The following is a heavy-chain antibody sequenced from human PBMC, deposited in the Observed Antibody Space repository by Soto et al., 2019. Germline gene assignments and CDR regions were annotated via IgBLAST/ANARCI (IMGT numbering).Heavy chain of an antibody. V-gene: IGHV1-18*01. CDR1: GYTFTSYG. Sequence: GASVKVSCKASGYTFTSYGISWVRQAPGQGLEWMGWISAYNGNTNYAQKLQGRGTMTTDTSTSTAYMELRSLRSDDTAVYYCARGRLNYYDSSGYLDYWGQGTLVTVSS. J-gene: IGHJ4*02. D-gene: IGHD3-22*01. CDR3: ARGRLNYYDSSGYLDY. CDR2: ISAYNGNT.